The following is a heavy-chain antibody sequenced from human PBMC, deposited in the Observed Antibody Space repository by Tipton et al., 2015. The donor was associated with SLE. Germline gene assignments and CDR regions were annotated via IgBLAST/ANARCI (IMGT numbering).Heavy chain of an antibody. Sequence: TLSLTCTVSGRSFMSTSYYWAWIRQPPGRGLEWIGSIYYTGSTFYNPSLESRVTISIDTSQKQFSLKLNSVTAADTAEYYCARSPWGYWYFDLWGQGTLVTVSS. J-gene: IGHJ2*01. CDR1: GRSFMSTSYY. CDR3: ARSPWGYWYFDL. CDR2: IYYTGST. V-gene: IGHV4-39*07. D-gene: IGHD3-16*01.